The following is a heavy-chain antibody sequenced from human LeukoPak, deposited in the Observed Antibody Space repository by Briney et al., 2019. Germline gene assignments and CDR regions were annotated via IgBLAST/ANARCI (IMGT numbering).Heavy chain of an antibody. CDR1: GGSISSGGYS. CDR2: IYHSGST. D-gene: IGHD3-10*01. CDR3: ARVPGHTYGSGSYFVSYWFDP. J-gene: IGHJ5*02. Sequence: SETLSLTCAVSGGSISSGGYSWSWIRQPPGKGLEWIGYIYHSGSTYYNPSLKSRVTISVDRSKNQFSLKLSSVTAADTAVYYCARVPGHTYGSGSYFVSYWFDPWGQGTLVTVSS. V-gene: IGHV4-30-2*01.